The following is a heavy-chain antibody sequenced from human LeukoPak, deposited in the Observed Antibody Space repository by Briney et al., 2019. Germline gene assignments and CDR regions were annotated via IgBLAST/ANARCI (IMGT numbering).Heavy chain of an antibody. CDR3: ARDGDRTQWLGAFDY. CDR1: GFTFSSYW. D-gene: IGHD6-19*01. Sequence: GGSLRLSCAASGFTFSSYWMSWVRQAPGKGLEWVANIKQDGSEKYYVDSVKGRFTISRDNAKNSLYLQMNSLRDEDTAVYYCARDGDRTQWLGAFDYWGQGTLVTVSS. V-gene: IGHV3-7*01. CDR2: IKQDGSEK. J-gene: IGHJ4*02.